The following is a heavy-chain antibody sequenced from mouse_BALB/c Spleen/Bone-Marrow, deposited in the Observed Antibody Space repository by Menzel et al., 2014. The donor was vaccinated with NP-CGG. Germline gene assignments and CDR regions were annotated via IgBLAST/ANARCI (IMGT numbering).Heavy chain of an antibody. V-gene: IGHV14-3*02. CDR3: ARWLRRYYAMDY. CDR2: IDPANGNT. J-gene: IGHJ4*01. D-gene: IGHD2-2*01. CDR1: GFNIKDTY. Sequence: VQLQQPGAELVKPGASVKLSCTASGFNIKDTYMHWVKQRPEQGLEWIGRIDPANGNTKYDPKFQGKATITADTSSNTAYLQLSSLTSEAMAVYYCARWLRRYYAMDYWGQGTSVTVSS.